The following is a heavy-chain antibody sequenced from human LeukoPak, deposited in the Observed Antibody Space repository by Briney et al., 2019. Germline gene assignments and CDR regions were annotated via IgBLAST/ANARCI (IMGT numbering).Heavy chain of an antibody. Sequence: ASVKVSCKASGYTFTSYYMHWVRQAPGQGLEWMGIINPSGGSTSYAQKFQGRVTMTRDTSTSTVYMELSSLRFEDTAVYYCARAGVDYPFDYWGQGTLVTVSS. CDR3: ARAGVDYPFDY. V-gene: IGHV1-46*01. CDR1: GYTFTSYY. J-gene: IGHJ4*02. CDR2: INPSGGST. D-gene: IGHD4-11*01.